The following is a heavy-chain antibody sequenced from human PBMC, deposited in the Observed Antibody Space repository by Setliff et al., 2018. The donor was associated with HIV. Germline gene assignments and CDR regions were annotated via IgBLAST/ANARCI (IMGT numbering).Heavy chain of an antibody. CDR3: ARVVVRGVTFIAEYFQH. CDR1: GYTFTSYG. CDR2: ISAYNGNT. J-gene: IGHJ1*01. V-gene: IGHV1-18*01. D-gene: IGHD3-10*01. Sequence: ASVKVSCKASGYTFTSYGISWVRQAPGQGLEWMGWISAYNGNTNYAQKLQGRVTMTTDTSTSTAYMEPRSLGSDDTAVYYCARVVVRGVTFIAEYFQHWGQGTLVTVSS.